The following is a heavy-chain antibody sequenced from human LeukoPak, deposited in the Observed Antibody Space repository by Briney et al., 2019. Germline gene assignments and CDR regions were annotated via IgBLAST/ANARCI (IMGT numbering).Heavy chain of an antibody. CDR1: GFTFSAYW. CDR2: IKQDGSER. J-gene: IGHJ4*02. D-gene: IGHD2-2*01. CDR3: ARDTPGEESH. Sequence: PGGSLRLSCSASGFTFSAYWMSWVRQAPGKGLEGVANIKQDGSERYYVDSVKGRFNISRDNAKNSLYLQMNSLRGEDTGVYYCARDTPGEESHWGQGTLVTVSS. V-gene: IGHV3-7*01.